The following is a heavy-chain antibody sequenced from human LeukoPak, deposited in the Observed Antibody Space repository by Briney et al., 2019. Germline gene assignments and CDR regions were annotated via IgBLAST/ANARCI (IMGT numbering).Heavy chain of an antibody. CDR3: AKGRLNSGPFDY. CDR1: GFTFSSHG. J-gene: IGHJ4*02. CDR2: IRYDGSNE. D-gene: IGHD2-8*01. Sequence: GGSLRLSCVASGFTFSSHGMHWVRQAPGKGLEWVAFIRYDGSNEYYVDSVKGRFTISRDNSKNTLYLQMNSLRPEDTAVYYCAKGRLNSGPFDYWGQGIPVTVSS. V-gene: IGHV3-30*02.